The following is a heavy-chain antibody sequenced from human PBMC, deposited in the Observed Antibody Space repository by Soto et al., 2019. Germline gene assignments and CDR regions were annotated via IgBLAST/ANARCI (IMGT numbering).Heavy chain of an antibody. CDR3: ARGGRGWFGWFDP. CDR2: IWYDGSNK. D-gene: IGHD6-19*01. Sequence: QVQLVESGGGVVQPGRSLRLSCSASGFTFSSYGMHWVRQAPGKGLEWVAVIWYDGSNKYYADSVKGRFTISRDNSKNTLYLQMNSLRAEDTAVYYCARGGRGWFGWFDPWGQGTLVTVSS. CDR1: GFTFSSYG. V-gene: IGHV3-33*01. J-gene: IGHJ5*02.